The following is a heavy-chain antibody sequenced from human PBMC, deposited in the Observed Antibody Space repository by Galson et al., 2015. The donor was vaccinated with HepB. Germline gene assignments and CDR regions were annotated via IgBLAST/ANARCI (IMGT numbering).Heavy chain of an antibody. Sequence: SLRLSCAASGFTFSSYSMNWVRQAPGKGLEWVSSISSSSSYIYYADSVKGRFTISRDNAKNSLYLQMNSLRAEDTAVYYCAGQYSSGYYYYGMDVWGQGTTVTVSS. J-gene: IGHJ6*02. CDR3: AGQYSSGYYYYGMDV. D-gene: IGHD6-19*01. V-gene: IGHV3-21*01. CDR1: GFTFSSYS. CDR2: ISSSSSYI.